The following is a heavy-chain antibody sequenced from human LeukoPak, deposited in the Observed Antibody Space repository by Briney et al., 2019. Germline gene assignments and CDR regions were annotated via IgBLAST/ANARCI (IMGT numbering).Heavy chain of an antibody. J-gene: IGHJ4*02. CDR2: INHSGST. CDR1: GGSFSGYY. Sequence: PETLSLTCAVYGGSFSGYYWSWIRQPPGKGLEWIGEINHSGSTNYNPSLKSRVTISVDTSKNQFSLKLSSVTAADTAVYYCARFRALHRAGDYWGQGTLVTVSS. D-gene: IGHD3-10*01. V-gene: IGHV4-34*01. CDR3: ARFRALHRAGDY.